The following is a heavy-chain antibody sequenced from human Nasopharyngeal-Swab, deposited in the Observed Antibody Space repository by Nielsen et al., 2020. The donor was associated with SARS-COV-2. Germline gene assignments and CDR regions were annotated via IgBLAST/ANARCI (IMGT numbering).Heavy chain of an antibody. Sequence: VRQAPGKGLEWVAVIWFDGSSDYYADSVKGRFTVSRDNSRNRLYLQMDSLRAEDSAVYYCVRAFNWNDAFNYCGQGTLVTVPQ. CDR2: IWFDGSSD. V-gene: IGHV3-33*01. J-gene: IGHJ4*02. D-gene: IGHD1-1*01. CDR3: VRAFNWNDAFNY.